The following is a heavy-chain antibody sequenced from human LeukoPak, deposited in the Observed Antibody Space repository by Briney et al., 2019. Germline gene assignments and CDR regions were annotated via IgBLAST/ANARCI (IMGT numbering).Heavy chain of an antibody. J-gene: IGHJ5*02. V-gene: IGHV4-39*01. CDR1: GGSISSNGYF. CDR2: IYYSGNT. Sequence: PSETLSLTCTVSGGSISSNGYFWGWIRQPPGKGLEWIGTIYYSGNTYYNPSLKSRVTISVDTSKNQFSLRLSSVTAADTAFYYCARHGNIVVAVAARGFDPWGQGTLVTVSS. D-gene: IGHD2-15*01. CDR3: ARHGNIVVAVAARGFDP.